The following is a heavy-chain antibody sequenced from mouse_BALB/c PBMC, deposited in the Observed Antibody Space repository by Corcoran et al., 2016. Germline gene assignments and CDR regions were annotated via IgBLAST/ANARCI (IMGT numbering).Heavy chain of an antibody. CDR2: IFPGSGNT. D-gene: IGHD3-2*01. CDR1: GYSFTSYY. CDR3: AKTARATYYFDY. Sequence: QVQLQQSGPELVKPGASVKLSCKASGYSFTSYYIHWVKQRPGQGLEWIGWIFPGSGNTKYNEKFKGKATLTAETSSSTAYMQLSSLTSEDSAVYFCAKTARATYYFDYWGQGTTLTVSS. J-gene: IGHJ2*01. V-gene: IGHV1-66*01.